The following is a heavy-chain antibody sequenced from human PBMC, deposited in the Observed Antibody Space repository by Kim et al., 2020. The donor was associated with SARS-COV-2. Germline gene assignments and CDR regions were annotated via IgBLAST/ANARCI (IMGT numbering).Heavy chain of an antibody. CDR3: ARVGSVWGRYYYSMDV. CDR2: IISDGSSS. V-gene: IGHV3-74*01. D-gene: IGHD3-10*01. J-gene: IGHJ6*02. CDR1: GFTLSSSW. Sequence: GGSLRLSCAVSGFTLSSSWMHWVRQAPGKGLVWVSRIISDGSSSIYADSVKGRFTISRDNAKNTLYLQMNSLRAEDTAVYYCARVGSVWGRYYYSMDVWGQGTTVTVSS.